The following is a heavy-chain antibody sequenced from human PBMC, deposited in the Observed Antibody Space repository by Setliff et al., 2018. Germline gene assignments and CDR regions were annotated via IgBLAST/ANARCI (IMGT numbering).Heavy chain of an antibody. CDR3: ARDGLGAGMLWGGSGWFDP. CDR2: INPNSGGT. Sequence: ASVKVSCKASGYTFTTYYMHWVRQAPGQGLEWMGWINPNSGGTNYAQKFQGWVTMTRDTSISPAYMARSRLRSDDTAVYYCARDGLGAGMLWGGSGWFDPWGQGTLVTVSS. J-gene: IGHJ5*02. D-gene: IGHD1-1*01. CDR1: GYTFTTYY. V-gene: IGHV1-2*04.